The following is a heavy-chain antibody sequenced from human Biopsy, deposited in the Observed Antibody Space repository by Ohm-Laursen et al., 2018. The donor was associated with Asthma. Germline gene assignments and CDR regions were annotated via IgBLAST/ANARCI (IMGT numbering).Heavy chain of an antibody. CDR2: IYYIGST. Sequence: TLSLTCTVSGGSTSSGAYYWSWVRQPPGKGLEWIGYIYYIGSTYYNPSLKSQVAISLDTSKNQFSLKLSSVTAADTAVYFCARRGGVRRYFDYWGQGTLVTVSS. D-gene: IGHD3-16*01. V-gene: IGHV4-30-4*01. J-gene: IGHJ4*02. CDR3: ARRGGVRRYFDY. CDR1: GGSTSSGAYY.